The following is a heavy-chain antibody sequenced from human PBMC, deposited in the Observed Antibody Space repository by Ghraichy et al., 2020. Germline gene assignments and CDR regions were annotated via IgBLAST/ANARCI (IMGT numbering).Heavy chain of an antibody. Sequence: GGSLRLSCAASGFTFSSYWMHWVRQAPGKGLVWVSRINTDGSTTTYADSVKGRFTISRDNAKNTLYLQVNSLRAEDTALYYCARGGLVGAGRRYFEYWGQGTLVTVSS. D-gene: IGHD1-26*01. CDR3: ARGGLVGAGRRYFEY. CDR2: INTDGSTT. CDR1: GFTFSSYW. J-gene: IGHJ4*02. V-gene: IGHV3-74*01.